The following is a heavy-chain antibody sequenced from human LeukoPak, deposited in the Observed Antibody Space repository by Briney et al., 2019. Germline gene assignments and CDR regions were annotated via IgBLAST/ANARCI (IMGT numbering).Heavy chain of an antibody. J-gene: IGHJ1*01. CDR3: VGDPTTNRFQYFQY. D-gene: IGHD1-26*01. Sequence: KPGGSLRLSCTASGFTFSNFGVNWVRQAPGKGLEWVSCMDRHTDIYYATSVRGRFTISRDNAKNSVFLQMNRLTVEDTAVYYCVGDPTTNRFQYFQYWGQGALVTVSS. V-gene: IGHV3-69-1*02. CDR1: GFTFSNFG. CDR2: MDRHTDI.